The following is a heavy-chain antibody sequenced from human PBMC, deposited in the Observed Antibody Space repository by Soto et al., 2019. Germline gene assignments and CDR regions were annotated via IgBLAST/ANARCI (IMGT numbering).Heavy chain of an antibody. CDR3: ARLYSSAWYGPGRY. J-gene: IGHJ4*02. CDR2: ISSSSSTI. D-gene: IGHD6-19*01. V-gene: IGHV3-48*02. Sequence: GGSLRLSCAASGFTFSSYSMNWVRQAPGKGLEWVSYISSSSSTIYYADSVKGRFTISRDNAKNSLYLQMNSLRDEDTAVYYCARLYSSAWYGPGRYWGQGTLVTVSS. CDR1: GFTFSSYS.